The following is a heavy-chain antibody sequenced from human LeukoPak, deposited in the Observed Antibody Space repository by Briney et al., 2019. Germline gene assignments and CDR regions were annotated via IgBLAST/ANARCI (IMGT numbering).Heavy chain of an antibody. Sequence: PGGSLTLSCTASGFTFRSCWMTWVRQAPGKGPEWVANIVEDGSEKYYVDSVKGRFTISRDNAKNSLSLQMNNLRAEDTAVYYCARMFYYDSRGFYPDYWGQGTLVTVSS. CDR2: IVEDGSEK. J-gene: IGHJ4*02. CDR1: GFTFRSCW. V-gene: IGHV3-7*01. D-gene: IGHD3-22*01. CDR3: ARMFYYDSRGFYPDY.